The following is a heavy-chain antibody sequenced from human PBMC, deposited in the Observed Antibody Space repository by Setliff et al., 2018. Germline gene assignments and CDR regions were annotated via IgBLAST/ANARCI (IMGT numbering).Heavy chain of an antibody. CDR3: AHRGGYGADSLYYFDV. Sequence: GPTLVNPTQTLTLTCSFSGFSLRSSGMAVGWTRQPPGKALEWLALIYWDDVKRYSPFLKNRLTITQDTSKNQVVLTLTNMDPVDTATYYCAHRGGYGADSLYYFDVWGQGTLVTVSS. CDR2: IYWDDVK. D-gene: IGHD3-10*01. V-gene: IGHV2-5*02. J-gene: IGHJ4*02. CDR1: GFSLRSSGMA.